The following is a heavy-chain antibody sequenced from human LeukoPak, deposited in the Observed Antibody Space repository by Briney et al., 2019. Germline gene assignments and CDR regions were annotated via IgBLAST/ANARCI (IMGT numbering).Heavy chain of an antibody. Sequence: ASVKVSCKASGGTFSSYAISWVRQAPGQGLEWMGRIIPIFGTANYAQKFQGRVTITTDESTSTAYMELSSLRSEDTAVYYCVGYYYDSSGYYYWGQGTLVTVSS. J-gene: IGHJ4*02. CDR3: VGYYYDSSGYYY. V-gene: IGHV1-69*05. D-gene: IGHD3-22*01. CDR1: GGTFSSYA. CDR2: IIPIFGTA.